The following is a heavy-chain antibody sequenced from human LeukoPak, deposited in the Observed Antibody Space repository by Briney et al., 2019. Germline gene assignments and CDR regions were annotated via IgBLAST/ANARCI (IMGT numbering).Heavy chain of an antibody. D-gene: IGHD2-15*01. CDR3: TMGVELLPY. CDR1: GFTFSSSW. J-gene: IGHJ4*02. V-gene: IGHV3-7*01. CDR2: IKADGSEK. Sequence: GGSLRLSCAASGFTFSSSWMSWVRQAPGKRLEWVANIKADGSEKHYVDSVKGRFTTSRDNAKTSLYLQMNSLKVEDTAVYYCTMGVELLPYWGQGTLVTVSS.